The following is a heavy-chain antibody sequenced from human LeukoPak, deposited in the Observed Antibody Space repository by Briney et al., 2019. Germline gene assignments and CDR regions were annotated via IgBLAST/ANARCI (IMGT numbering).Heavy chain of an antibody. CDR3: ARRGAGFLEWLSNFDY. Sequence: GGSLRLSCAASGFTFSSYAMSWVRQAPGKGLEWVSAISGSGGSTYYADSVKGRFTISRDNSKNTLYLQMNSLRAEDTAVYYCARRGAGFLEWLSNFDYWGQGTLVTVSS. J-gene: IGHJ4*02. D-gene: IGHD3-3*01. CDR2: ISGSGGST. V-gene: IGHV3-23*01. CDR1: GFTFSSYA.